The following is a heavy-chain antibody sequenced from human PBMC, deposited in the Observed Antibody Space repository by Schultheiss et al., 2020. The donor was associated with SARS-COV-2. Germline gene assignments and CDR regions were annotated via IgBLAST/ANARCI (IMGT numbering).Heavy chain of an antibody. CDR2: ISGSVGST. CDR1: GFTFSSYA. Sequence: GGSLRLSCAASGFTFSSYAMSWVRQAPGKGLEWVSAISGSVGSTYYADSVKGRFTISRDNSKNTLYLQMNSLRAEDTAVYYCAKDGIAAAHRSEYFQHWGQGTLFTVSS. V-gene: IGHV3-23*01. CDR3: AKDGIAAAHRSEYFQH. D-gene: IGHD6-13*01. J-gene: IGHJ1*01.